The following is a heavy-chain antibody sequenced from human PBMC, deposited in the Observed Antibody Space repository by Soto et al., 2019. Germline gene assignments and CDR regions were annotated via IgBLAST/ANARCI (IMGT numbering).Heavy chain of an antibody. CDR3: ARDLKFERQYYYDSSGPARYGMDV. Sequence: ASVKVSCKASGYTFTSYYMHWVRQAPGQGLEWMGIINPSGGSTSYAQKFQGRVTMTRDTSTSTVYMELSSLRSEDTAVYYCARDLKFERQYYYDSSGPARYGMDVWGQGTTVTVSS. CDR2: INPSGGST. J-gene: IGHJ6*02. V-gene: IGHV1-46*01. D-gene: IGHD3-22*01. CDR1: GYTFTSYY.